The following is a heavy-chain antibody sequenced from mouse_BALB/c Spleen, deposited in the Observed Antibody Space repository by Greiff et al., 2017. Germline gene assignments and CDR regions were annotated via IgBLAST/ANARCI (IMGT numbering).Heavy chain of an antibody. CDR2: ISSGSSTI. Sequence: EVMLVESGGGLVQPGGSRKLSCAASGFTFSSFGMHWVRQAPEKGLEWVAYISSGSSTIYYADTVKGRFTISRDNPKNTLFLQMTSLRSEDTAMYYCARLYAMDYWGQGTSVTVSS. J-gene: IGHJ4*01. CDR1: GFTFSSFG. CDR3: ARLYAMDY. V-gene: IGHV5-17*02.